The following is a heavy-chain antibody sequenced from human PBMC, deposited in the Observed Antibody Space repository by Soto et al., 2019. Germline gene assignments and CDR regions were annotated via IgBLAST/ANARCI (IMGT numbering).Heavy chain of an antibody. J-gene: IGHJ4*02. CDR2: IYHSGSA. D-gene: IGHD3-10*01. Sequence: NPSETLSLTCAVSGASISSNKWWIWVRQPPGKGLEWIGGIYHSGSANYNPSLKSRVTISVDKSKNQFSLKLSSVTAADTAVYYCATRNDGSGSLDYWGQGALVTVSS. CDR1: GASISSNKW. CDR3: ATRNDGSGSLDY. V-gene: IGHV4-4*02.